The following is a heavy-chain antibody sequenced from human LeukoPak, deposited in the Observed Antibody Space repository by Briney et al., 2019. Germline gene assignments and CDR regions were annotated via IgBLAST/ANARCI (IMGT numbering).Heavy chain of an antibody. CDR2: ISGSGGST. D-gene: IGHD3-22*01. Sequence: GGSLRLSCAVSGFTFSSYAMSWVRQAPGKGLEWVSAISGSGGSTYYADSVKGRFTISRDNSKNTLYLQMNSLRAEDTAVYYCAKGGYYYDSSGYDYWGQGTLVTVSS. CDR3: AKGGYYYDSSGYDY. CDR1: GFTFSSYA. J-gene: IGHJ4*02. V-gene: IGHV3-23*01.